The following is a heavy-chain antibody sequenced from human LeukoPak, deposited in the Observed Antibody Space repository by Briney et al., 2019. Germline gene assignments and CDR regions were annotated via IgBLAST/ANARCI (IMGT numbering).Heavy chain of an antibody. V-gene: IGHV3-30*04. CDR3: AREDYGDYVGVDY. J-gene: IGHJ4*02. D-gene: IGHD4-17*01. CDR1: GFTLSSYA. Sequence: RPGGSLRLSCAASGFTLSSYAMHWVRQAPGKGLEWVAVISYDGSNKYYADSVKGRFTISRDNSKNTLYLQMNSLRAEDTAVYYCAREDYGDYVGVDYWGQGTLVTVSS. CDR2: ISYDGSNK.